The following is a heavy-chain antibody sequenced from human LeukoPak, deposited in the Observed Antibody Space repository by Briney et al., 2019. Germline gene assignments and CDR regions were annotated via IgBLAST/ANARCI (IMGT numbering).Heavy chain of an antibody. J-gene: IGHJ4*02. D-gene: IGHD1-26*01. CDR1: GFTFSSYW. CDR3: AKVVSGSYSGAFDY. V-gene: IGHV3-7*01. CDR2: IKQDGSEK. Sequence: PGGSLRLSCAASGFTFSSYWMSWVRQAPGKGLEWVANIKQDGSEKYYVDSVKGRFTISRDNAKNSLYLQMNSLRAEDTAVYYCAKVVSGSYSGAFDYWGQGTLVTVSS.